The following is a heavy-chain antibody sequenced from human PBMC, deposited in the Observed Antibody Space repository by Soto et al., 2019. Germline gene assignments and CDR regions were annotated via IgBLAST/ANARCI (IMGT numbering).Heavy chain of an antibody. V-gene: IGHV4-4*02. CDR2: IYHSGNT. D-gene: IGHD6-19*01. CDR1: GDSVTGSNW. CDR3: ATSGWNEDFYYYYGMDV. J-gene: IGHJ6*02. Sequence: SETLSLTCAVSGDSVTGSNWWSFVRQSPGKGLEWIGEIYHSGNTKYNPSLKSRITMSVDKAKNQFSLKMTSVTAADTAVYYCATSGWNEDFYYYYGMDVWGQGTTVTVSS.